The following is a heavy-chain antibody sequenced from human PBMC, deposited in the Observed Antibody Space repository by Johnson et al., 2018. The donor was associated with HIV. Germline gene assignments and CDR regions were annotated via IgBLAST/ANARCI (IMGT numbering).Heavy chain of an antibody. CDR1: GFTFSNAW. D-gene: IGHD4-17*01. CDR2: IKSKTDGGST. Sequence: VQLVESGGGLVQPGGSLRLSCAASGFTFSNAWMSWVRQAPGQAPEWVGRIKSKTDGGSTDHAAPVKGRFTITRDASKNTLILQMNSLKTEDTAVYYCTTLDYGALDAFDIWCQGTMVTVAS. J-gene: IGHJ3*02. CDR3: TTLDYGALDAFDI. V-gene: IGHV3-15*01.